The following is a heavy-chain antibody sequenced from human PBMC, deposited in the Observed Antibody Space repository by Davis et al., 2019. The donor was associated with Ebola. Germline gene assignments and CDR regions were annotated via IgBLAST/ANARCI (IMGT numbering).Heavy chain of an antibody. Sequence: ASVKVSCKASGGTFSSYAISWVRQAPGQGLEWMGWISAYNGNTNYAQKLQGRVTMTTDTSTSTAYMELRSLRSDDTAVYYCARGGSVVAVAGTCYFQHWGQGTLVTVSS. CDR1: GGTFSSYA. CDR2: ISAYNGNT. V-gene: IGHV1-18*01. D-gene: IGHD6-19*01. CDR3: ARGGSVVAVAGTCYFQH. J-gene: IGHJ1*01.